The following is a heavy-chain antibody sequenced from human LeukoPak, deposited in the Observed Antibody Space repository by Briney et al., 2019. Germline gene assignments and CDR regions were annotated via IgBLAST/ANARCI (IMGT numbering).Heavy chain of an antibody. Sequence: GGFLRLSCAASGFTFSSYDMHWVRQATGKGLEWVSAIGTAGDTYYPGSVKGRFTISRENAKNSLYLQMNSLRAGDTAVYYCARRDGSSWYSLDYWGQGTLVTVSS. CDR2: IGTAGDT. CDR1: GFTFSSYD. V-gene: IGHV3-13*01. J-gene: IGHJ4*02. D-gene: IGHD6-13*01. CDR3: ARRDGSSWYSLDY.